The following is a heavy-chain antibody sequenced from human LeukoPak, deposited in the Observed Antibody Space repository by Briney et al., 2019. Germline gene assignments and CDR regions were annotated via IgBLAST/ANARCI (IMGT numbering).Heavy chain of an antibody. Sequence: ASVKVSCKASGYSFTNFGVGWVRQAPGQGLEWMGWISAYNGDTNYAQKLQGRVTMTTDTSTSTAYMELRSLRSDDTAVYYCARDRYCSSTSCLLTYYYYYGMDVWGQGTTVTVSS. J-gene: IGHJ6*02. CDR3: ARDRYCSSTSCLLTYYYYYGMDV. D-gene: IGHD2-2*01. V-gene: IGHV1-18*01. CDR2: ISAYNGDT. CDR1: GYSFTNFG.